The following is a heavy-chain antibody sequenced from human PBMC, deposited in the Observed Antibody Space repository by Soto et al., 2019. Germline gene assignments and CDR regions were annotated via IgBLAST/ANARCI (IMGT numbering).Heavy chain of an antibody. Sequence: ASVKVSCKASGYTFTSYAMHCVRQAPGQRLEWMGWINAGNGNTKYSLKFQGRVTITRDTSASTAYMELSSLRSEDTAVYYCARAILQQWLSGAFDIWGQGTMVTVSS. CDR2: INAGNGNT. D-gene: IGHD6-19*01. V-gene: IGHV1-3*01. CDR1: GYTFTSYA. CDR3: ARAILQQWLSGAFDI. J-gene: IGHJ3*02.